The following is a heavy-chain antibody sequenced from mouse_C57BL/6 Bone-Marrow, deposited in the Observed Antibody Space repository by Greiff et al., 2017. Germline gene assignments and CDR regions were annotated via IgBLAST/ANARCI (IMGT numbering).Heavy chain of an antibody. V-gene: IGHV14-4*01. CDR1: GFNIKDDY. J-gene: IGHJ4*01. CDR3: TTVLRFYAMDY. D-gene: IGHD1-1*01. Sequence: VQLQQSGAELVRPGASVKLSCTASGFNIKDDYMHWVKQRPEQGLEWIGWIDPENGATEYASKFQGKATITADTSSNTAYLQLSSLTSEDTAVYYCTTVLRFYAMDYWGQGTSVTVSS. CDR2: IDPENGAT.